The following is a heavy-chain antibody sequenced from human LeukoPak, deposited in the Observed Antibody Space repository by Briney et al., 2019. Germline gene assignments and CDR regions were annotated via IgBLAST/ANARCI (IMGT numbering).Heavy chain of an antibody. D-gene: IGHD4-11*01. Sequence: ASVKVSCKASGYTFTSYDINWVRQATGQGPEWMGWMNPNSGNTGYAQKFQGRVTITRNTSISTAYMELSSLRSEDTAVYYCARGRVYSRYAFDIWGQGTMVTVSS. CDR1: GYTFTSYD. CDR2: MNPNSGNT. V-gene: IGHV1-8*01. J-gene: IGHJ3*02. CDR3: ARGRVYSRYAFDI.